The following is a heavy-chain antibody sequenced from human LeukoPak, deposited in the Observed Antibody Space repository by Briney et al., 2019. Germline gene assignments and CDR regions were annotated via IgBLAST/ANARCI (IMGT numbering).Heavy chain of an antibody. CDR3: ARDDLPVATTRISSY. CDR2: ISSTSVYI. J-gene: IGHJ4*02. Sequence: GSLRLSCAASGFTFNSYSMNWVRQAPGKGLEWVASISSTSVYIYYADSVKGRFTISRDNARSSLLLHMDSLIDDDTAVYYCARDDLPVATTRISSYWGQGTLVTVSS. D-gene: IGHD5-12*01. CDR1: GFTFNSYS. V-gene: IGHV3-21*01.